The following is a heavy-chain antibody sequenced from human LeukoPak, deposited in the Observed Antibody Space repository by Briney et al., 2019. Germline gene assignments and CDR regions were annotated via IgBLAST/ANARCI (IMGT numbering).Heavy chain of an antibody. Sequence: PGRSLRLSCAASGFTFRSYGFHWVRQAPGKGLEWVAVIWFDDSNTQYADSVKGRFTISRDNSGNTVSLEMDSLRPEDAAVYYCAKSPYRGGSSWTEFDYWGQGTLVTVSS. CDR3: AKSPYRGGSSWTEFDY. J-gene: IGHJ4*02. CDR2: IWFDDSNT. D-gene: IGHD6-13*01. CDR1: GFTFRSYG. V-gene: IGHV3-33*06.